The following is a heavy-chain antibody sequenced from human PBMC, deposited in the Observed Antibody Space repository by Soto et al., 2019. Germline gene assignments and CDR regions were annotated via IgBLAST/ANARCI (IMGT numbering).Heavy chain of an antibody. CDR3: ATEKSSGWGHNWFDP. J-gene: IGHJ5*02. V-gene: IGHV1-24*01. D-gene: IGHD6-19*01. CDR1: GYTLTELS. Sequence: GASVTVACKVSGYTLTELSVHWVRQATGKGLEWMGGFDPEDGETIYAQKFQGRVTMTEDTSTDTAYMELSSLRSEDTAVYYCATEKSSGWGHNWFDPWGQGTLVTVSS. CDR2: FDPEDGET.